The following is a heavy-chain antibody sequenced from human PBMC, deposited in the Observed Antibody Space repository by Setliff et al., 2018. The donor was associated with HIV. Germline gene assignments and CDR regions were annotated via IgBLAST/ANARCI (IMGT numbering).Heavy chain of an antibody. J-gene: IGHJ4*02. CDR2: IYYSGST. V-gene: IGHV4-39*01. CDR3: ARHQYYYDSSGGGALDY. D-gene: IGHD3-22*01. CDR1: GGSISSSSYY. Sequence: SETLSLTCTVSGGSISSSSYYWGWIRQPQGKGLEWIGSIYYSGSTYYNPSLKSRVTISVDTSKNQFSLKLSSVTAADTAVYYCARHQYYYDSSGGGALDYWGQGTLVTVSS.